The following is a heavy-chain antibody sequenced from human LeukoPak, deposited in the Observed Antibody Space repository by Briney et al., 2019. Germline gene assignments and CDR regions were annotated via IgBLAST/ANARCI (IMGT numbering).Heavy chain of an antibody. J-gene: IGHJ4*02. CDR2: IYYSGST. CDR1: GGSISSYY. CDR3: ARRGFGETFDY. V-gene: IGHV4-59*01. Sequence: SETLSLTCTVSGGSISSYYWSWIRQPPGKGLEWMGYIYYSGSTNYNPSLKSRVTISVDTSKNQFSLKLSSVTAADTAVHYCARRGFGETFDYWGQGTLVTVSS. D-gene: IGHD3-10*01.